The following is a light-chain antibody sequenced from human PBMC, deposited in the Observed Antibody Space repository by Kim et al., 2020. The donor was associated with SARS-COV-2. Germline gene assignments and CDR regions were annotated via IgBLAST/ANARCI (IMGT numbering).Light chain of an antibody. V-gene: IGLV2-14*03. CDR1: SSDVGGYNY. CDR2: DVV. J-gene: IGLJ3*02. CDR3: TSFTNSATRV. Sequence: QSVLTQPASVSGSPGQSITISCTGTSSDVGGYNYVSWYQHHPGKAPKLMIYDVVNRPSGVSSRFSGSKSGNTASLTISGLQAEDEADYYCTSFTNSATRVFGGGTQLTVL.